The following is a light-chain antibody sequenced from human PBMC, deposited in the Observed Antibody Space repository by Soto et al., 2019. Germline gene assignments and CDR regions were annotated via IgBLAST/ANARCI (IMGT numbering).Light chain of an antibody. J-gene: IGKJ2*01. CDR2: DAS. CDR1: QSISSW. Sequence: DIQMTQSPSTLSASLGDRATLTCRASQSISSWLAWYQQKPGKAPKLLIYDASSLESGVPARFSGSGSGTEFTLTISSLQPDDFATYYCQQYNSYSPYTFGQGTKLDIK. V-gene: IGKV1-5*01. CDR3: QQYNSYSPYT.